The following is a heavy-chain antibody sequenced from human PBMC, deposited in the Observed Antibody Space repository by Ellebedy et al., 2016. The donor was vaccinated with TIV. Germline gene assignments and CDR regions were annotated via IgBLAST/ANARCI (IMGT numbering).Heavy chain of an antibody. Sequence: PGGSLRLSCAASGFTFSSYGMHWVRQAPGKGLEWVAFIWYHGRNENYADSVKGRFTISRDNSKNTLYLQMHSLRSEDTAVYYCAGGWGASIHCSSLDYWGQGTLVTVSS. CDR1: GFTFSSYG. V-gene: IGHV3-30*02. J-gene: IGHJ4*02. CDR2: IWYHGRNE. D-gene: IGHD2-21*02. CDR3: AGGWGASIHCSSLDY.